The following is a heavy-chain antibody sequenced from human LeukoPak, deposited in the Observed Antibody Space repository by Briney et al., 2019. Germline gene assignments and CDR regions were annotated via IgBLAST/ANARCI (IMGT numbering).Heavy chain of an antibody. V-gene: IGHV1-8*03. Sequence: ASVKVSCKASGYTFTSYDINWVRQATGQGLEWMGWMNPNSGNTGYAQKFQGRVTITSNTSISTAYMELSSLRSEDTAVYYCARGARKYNWFDPWGQGTLVTVSS. CDR1: GYTFTSYD. J-gene: IGHJ5*02. CDR2: MNPNSGNT. CDR3: ARGARKYNWFDP.